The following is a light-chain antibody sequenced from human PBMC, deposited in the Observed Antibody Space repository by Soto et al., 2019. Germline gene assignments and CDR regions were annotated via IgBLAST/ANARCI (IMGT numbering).Light chain of an antibody. J-gene: IGKJ3*01. V-gene: IGKV1-39*01. CDR1: QSISSY. Sequence: DIPMTQSPSSLSASVGDRVTITCRASQSISSYLNWYHQKPGNAPKLLIFASSHLQSGVPSRFSGSGSGTDFTLTITSLQPDDFATYYCQQSFNTPFTFGPGTKVDVK. CDR3: QQSFNTPFT. CDR2: ASS.